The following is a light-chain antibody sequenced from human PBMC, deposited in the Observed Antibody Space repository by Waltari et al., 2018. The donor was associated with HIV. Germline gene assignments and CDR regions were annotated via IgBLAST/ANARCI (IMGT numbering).Light chain of an antibody. CDR1: TGVVTSGQW. CDR2: DPT. J-gene: IGLJ2*01. Sequence: QAVVTQEPSLTVSPGGTVTLTCGSSTGVVTSGQWPDWVQQKPGQAPRPLIYDPTNKHACTPARFSGSLLGGKAVLSLSGAQPEDEADYYCSLSFGGAAVFGGGTHVTVL. V-gene: IGLV7-46*01. CDR3: SLSFGGAAV.